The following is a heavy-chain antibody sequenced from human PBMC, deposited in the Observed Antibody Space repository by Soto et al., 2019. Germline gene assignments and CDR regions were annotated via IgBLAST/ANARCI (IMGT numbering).Heavy chain of an antibody. CDR3: AKGPYGSGEGYYYYYMDV. Sequence: GGSLRLSCAASGFTFSSYAMSWVRQAPGKGLEWVSAISGSGGSTYYADSVKGRFTISRDNSKNTLYLQMNSLRAEDTAVYYCAKGPYGSGEGYYYYYMDVWGKGTTVTVSS. J-gene: IGHJ6*03. CDR2: ISGSGGST. D-gene: IGHD3-10*01. V-gene: IGHV3-23*01. CDR1: GFTFSSYA.